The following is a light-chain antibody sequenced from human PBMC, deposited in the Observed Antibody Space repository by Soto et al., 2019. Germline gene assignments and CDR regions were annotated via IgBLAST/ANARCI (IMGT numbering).Light chain of an antibody. J-gene: IGKJ1*01. CDR2: GAS. CDR3: QQYGSTPGP. Sequence: PEETATLSCRASQSISSNLAWYQQKPGQAPRLLIYGASTRATGIPDRFSGSGSGTDFTLTISRLEREDFAVYYCQQYGSTPGPFGQSTKVDI. CDR1: QSISSN. V-gene: IGKV3-20*01.